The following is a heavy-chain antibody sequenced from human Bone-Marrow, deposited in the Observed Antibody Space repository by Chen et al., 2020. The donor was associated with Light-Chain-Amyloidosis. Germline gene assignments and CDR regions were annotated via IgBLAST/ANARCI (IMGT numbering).Heavy chain of an antibody. CDR1: GFTVSSNY. J-gene: IGHJ4*02. CDR3: ARSSGWWAYNF. V-gene: IGHV3-53*01. CDR2: IYSCGST. Sequence: QPGGSLRLSCAASGFTVSSNYMSWVRQAPGKGLEWVSVIYSCGSTFYADSVKGRFTISRDNSKNTLYLQMNSLRADDTALYYCARSSGWWAYNFWGQGTLVTVSS. D-gene: IGHD6-19*01.